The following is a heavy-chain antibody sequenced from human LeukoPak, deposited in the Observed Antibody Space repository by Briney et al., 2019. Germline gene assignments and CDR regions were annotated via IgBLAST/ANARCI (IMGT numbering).Heavy chain of an antibody. D-gene: IGHD3-22*01. V-gene: IGHV4-34*01. CDR1: GGSFSGYY. J-gene: IGHJ4*02. CDR3: ARGPHTGVNYYDSSGYYY. Sequence: PSETLSLTCAVYGGSFSGYYWSWIRQPPGKGLEWIGEINHSGSTNYNPSLKSRVTISVDTSKNQFSLKLSSVTAADSAVYYCARGPHTGVNYYDSSGYYYWGQGTLVTVSS. CDR2: INHSGST.